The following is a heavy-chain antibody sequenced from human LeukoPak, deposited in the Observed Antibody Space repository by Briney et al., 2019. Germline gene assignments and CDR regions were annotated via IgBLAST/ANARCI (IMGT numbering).Heavy chain of an antibody. CDR1: GFTFSCYG. CDR2: IWYDGSNK. J-gene: IGHJ4*02. D-gene: IGHD3-10*01. Sequence: GGSLRLSCAASGFTFSCYGMRWVRQAPGKGLEWVAVIWYDGSNKYYADSVKGRFTISRDNSKNTLYLQMNSLRAEDTAVYYCARARTTMVRGVHSSLDYWGQGTLVTVSS. V-gene: IGHV3-33*01. CDR3: ARARTTMVRGVHSSLDY.